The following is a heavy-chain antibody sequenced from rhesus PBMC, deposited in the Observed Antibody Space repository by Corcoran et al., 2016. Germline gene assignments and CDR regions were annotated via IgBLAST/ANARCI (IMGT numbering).Heavy chain of an antibody. CDR1: GYSLSGYY. Sequence: QVQLQESGPGLVKPSETLSLTCAVSGYSLSGYYWSWIRQAPGKGLEWIGYITYSGSTSYNPSTKSRVTISRDTAKNQFSPKLSSVTAADTAVYYCARGNYGLDSWGQGVVVTVSS. CDR3: ARGNYGLDS. J-gene: IGHJ6*01. CDR2: ITYSGST. V-gene: IGHV4-122*02.